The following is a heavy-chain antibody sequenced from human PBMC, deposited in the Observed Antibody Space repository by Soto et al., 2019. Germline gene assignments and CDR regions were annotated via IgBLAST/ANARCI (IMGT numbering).Heavy chain of an antibody. CDR1: GGTFSSYA. V-gene: IGHV1-69*01. D-gene: IGHD3-10*02. CDR2: IIPIFGTA. CDR3: ARSVSVRYQLLKRCMDV. J-gene: IGHJ6*02. Sequence: QVQLVQSGAEVKKPGSSVKVSCKASGGTFSSYAISWVRQAPGQGLEWMGGIIPIFGTANYAQKFQGRVTITADESTSTAYMELSSLSSEDTAVYYCARSVSVRYQLLKRCMDVWGQGTTVTVSS.